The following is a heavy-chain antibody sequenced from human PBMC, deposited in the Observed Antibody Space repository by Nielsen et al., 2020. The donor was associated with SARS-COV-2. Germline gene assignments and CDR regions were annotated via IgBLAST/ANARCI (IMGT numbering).Heavy chain of an antibody. J-gene: IGHJ6*02. V-gene: IGHV3-23*03. CDR2: IYSGGSST. CDR3: AKDGYSSSWYPSREYYYGMDV. Sequence: GESLKISCAASGFTFSSYAMSWVRQAPGKGLEWVSVIYSGGSSTYYADSVKGRFTISRDNSKNTLYLQMNSLRAEDTAVYYCAKDGYSSSWYPSREYYYGMDVWGQGTTVTVSS. CDR1: GFTFSSYA. D-gene: IGHD6-13*01.